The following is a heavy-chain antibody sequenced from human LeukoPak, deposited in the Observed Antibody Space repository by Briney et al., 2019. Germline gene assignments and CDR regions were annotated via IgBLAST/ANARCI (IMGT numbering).Heavy chain of an antibody. CDR3: ARDPSVGATSDAFDI. Sequence: ASVKVSCKASGYTFTSYGISWVRQAPGQGLEWMGWISAYNGNTNYAQKLQGRVTMTTDTSTSTAYMELRSLRCDDTAVYYCARDPSVGATSDAFDIWGQGTMVTVSS. V-gene: IGHV1-18*01. J-gene: IGHJ3*02. CDR1: GYTFTSYG. CDR2: ISAYNGNT. D-gene: IGHD1-26*01.